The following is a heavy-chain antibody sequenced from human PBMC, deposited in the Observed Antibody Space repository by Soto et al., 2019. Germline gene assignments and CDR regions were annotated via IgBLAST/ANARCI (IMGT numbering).Heavy chain of an antibody. J-gene: IGHJ6*02. CDR1: GGSISSDY. CDR2: IYYTGST. D-gene: IGHD2-15*01. Sequence: QVQLQESGPGLVKPSETLSLTCSVSGGSISSDYWSWIRQPPGKGLEWIGYIYYTGSTNYNPSLKRRVTISVDTSKNQFSLNLRSVTAAGTAVYYCASALRGVAVVAAREMDVRGQGTKVNVSS. CDR3: ASALRGVAVVAAREMDV. V-gene: IGHV4-59*01.